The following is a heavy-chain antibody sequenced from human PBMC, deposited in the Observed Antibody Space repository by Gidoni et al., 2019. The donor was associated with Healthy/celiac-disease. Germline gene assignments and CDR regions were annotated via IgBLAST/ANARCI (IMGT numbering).Heavy chain of an antibody. CDR2: ISYDGSNK. CDR3: ASAIIAAAGTPG. Sequence: QVQLVESGGGVVQPGRSLRLSCAASGFTFSSYAMHWVRQAPGKGLEWVSVISYDGSNKYYADSVKGRFTISRDNSKNTLYLQMNSLRAEDTAVYYCASAIIAAAGTPGWGQGTLVTVSS. J-gene: IGHJ4*02. D-gene: IGHD6-13*01. V-gene: IGHV3-30*01. CDR1: GFTFSSYA.